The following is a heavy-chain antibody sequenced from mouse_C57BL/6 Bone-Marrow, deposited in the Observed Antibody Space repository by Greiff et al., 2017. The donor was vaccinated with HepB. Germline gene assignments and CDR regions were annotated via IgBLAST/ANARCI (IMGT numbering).Heavy chain of an antibody. J-gene: IGHJ2*01. CDR2: IHPNSGST. Sequence: QVQLQQPGAELVKPGASVKLSCKASGCTFTSYWMHWVKQRPGQGLEWIGMIHPNSGSTNYNEKFKSKATLTVDKPSSTAYMQLSSLTSEDSAVYYCARGDYYGNYYDYWGQGTTLTVSS. D-gene: IGHD2-1*01. CDR1: GCTFTSYW. CDR3: ARGDYYGNYYDY. V-gene: IGHV1-64*01.